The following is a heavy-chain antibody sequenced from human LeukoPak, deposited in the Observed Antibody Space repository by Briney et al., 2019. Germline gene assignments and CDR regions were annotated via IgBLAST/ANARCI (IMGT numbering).Heavy chain of an antibody. CDR2: ISSNGSTI. V-gene: IGHV3-48*01. CDR3: ARGPTTSFDY. D-gene: IGHD1-1*01. J-gene: IGHJ4*02. CDR1: GFTFSNYA. Sequence: PGGSLRLSCSASGFTFSNYAMSWVRQAPGKGLEWISYISSNGSTIYYAASVKGRFTISRDSAKNSLYLQMNGLRAGDTAIYYCARGPTTSFDYWGQGTLVTVSS.